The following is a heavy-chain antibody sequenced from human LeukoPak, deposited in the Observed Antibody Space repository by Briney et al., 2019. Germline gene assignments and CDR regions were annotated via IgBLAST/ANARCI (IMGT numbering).Heavy chain of an antibody. Sequence: PSETLSLTCAVSGGSLSSGVYSWSWVRQPPGRGLEWLGYIYYGGNTYYNPSLKSRLTLSLYTSKNQFSLKLSPVTAAGPAVIFRARDDYSNNWFWSVSNDNSFDPCGEGTLVTVSS. J-gene: IGHJ5*02. D-gene: IGHD6-13*01. V-gene: IGHV4-30-4*07. CDR2: IYYGGNT. CDR1: GGSLSSGVYS. CDR3: ARDDYSNNWFWSVSNDNSFDP.